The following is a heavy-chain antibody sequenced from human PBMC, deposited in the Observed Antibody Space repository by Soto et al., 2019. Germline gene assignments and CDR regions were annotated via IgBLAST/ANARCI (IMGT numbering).Heavy chain of an antibody. CDR1: GGSISSSSYY. D-gene: IGHD6-13*01. Sequence: QLQLQESGPGLVKPSETLSLTCTVSGGSISSSSYYWVWIRQPPGKGLEWIGSIYYSGSTYYNTSPKSRATITVDPSKKQIPLKLSSVTAADTAVYYFARQNSSSWTEAFDIWGQGTMVTVSS. V-gene: IGHV4-39*01. CDR2: IYYSGST. J-gene: IGHJ3*02. CDR3: ARQNSSSWTEAFDI.